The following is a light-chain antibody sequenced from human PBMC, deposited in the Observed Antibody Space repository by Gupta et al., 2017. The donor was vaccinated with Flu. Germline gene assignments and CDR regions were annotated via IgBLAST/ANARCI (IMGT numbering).Light chain of an antibody. CDR1: QGLNNW. J-gene: IGKJ5*01. CDR2: AAS. V-gene: IGKV1D-12*01. CDR3: QQANSFPLT. Sequence: DIQMTQSPSSVSASVGDRVTITCRASQGLNNWLVWYQQKPGKAPNLLIYAASNLQSGVPSRFSGSGSGTDFTLTISSLQPEDFATYYCQQANSFPLTFGQETRLEMK.